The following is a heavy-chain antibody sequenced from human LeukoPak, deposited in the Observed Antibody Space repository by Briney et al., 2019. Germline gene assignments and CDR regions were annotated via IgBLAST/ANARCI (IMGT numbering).Heavy chain of an antibody. V-gene: IGHV3-7*01. J-gene: IGHJ6*03. CDR2: INQDGNEI. CDR3: ASRVWVGTTFHFYYYMDV. Sequence: GGSLRLSCAASGFTFSPYSMNWVRQAPGKGLEWVANINQDGNEIYYMDSVKGRFTISRNNAKNSLYLQINSLRAEDTAVYYCASRVWVGTTFHFYYYMDVWGKGTTVTVSS. D-gene: IGHD1-26*01. CDR1: GFTFSPYS.